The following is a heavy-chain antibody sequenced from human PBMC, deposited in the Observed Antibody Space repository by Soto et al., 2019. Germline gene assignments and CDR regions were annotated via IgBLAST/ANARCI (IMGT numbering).Heavy chain of an antibody. Sequence: SETLSLTCAVSGGSISSGGYSWSWIRQPPGKGLEWIGYIYHSGSTYYNPSLKSRVTISVDRSKNQFSLKLSSVTAADTAVYYCARGRNNWNSWSYFDYWGQGTLVTVSS. J-gene: IGHJ4*02. V-gene: IGHV4-30-2*01. CDR3: ARGRNNWNSWSYFDY. CDR1: GGSISSGGYS. CDR2: IYHSGST. D-gene: IGHD1-7*01.